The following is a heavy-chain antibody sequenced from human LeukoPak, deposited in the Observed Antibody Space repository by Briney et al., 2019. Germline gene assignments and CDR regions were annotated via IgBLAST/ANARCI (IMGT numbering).Heavy chain of an antibody. CDR2: VYYSGST. V-gene: IGHV4-59*01. CDR3: ARGEPDNYYGSGSYSP. D-gene: IGHD3-10*01. Sequence: SETLSLTCTVSGGSISSYYWSWIRQPPGKGLEWIGYVYYSGSTNYNPSLTSRVTISVDTSKNQFSLKLSSVTAADTAVYYCARGEPDNYYGSGSYSPWSQGTLVTVSS. CDR1: GGSISSYY. J-gene: IGHJ5*02.